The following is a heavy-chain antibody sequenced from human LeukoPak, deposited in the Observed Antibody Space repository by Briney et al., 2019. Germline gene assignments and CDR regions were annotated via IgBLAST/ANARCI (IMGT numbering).Heavy chain of an antibody. CDR3: ASVADYYDSSGLDY. J-gene: IGHJ4*02. Sequence: GSLRLSCAASGFTFSSYSMNWVRQAPGKGLEWVSYISSSSSTIYYADPVKGRFTISRDNAKNSLYLQMNSLRAEDTAVYYCASVADYYDSSGLDYWGQGTLVTVSS. CDR2: ISSSSSTI. CDR1: GFTFSSYS. D-gene: IGHD3-22*01. V-gene: IGHV3-48*04.